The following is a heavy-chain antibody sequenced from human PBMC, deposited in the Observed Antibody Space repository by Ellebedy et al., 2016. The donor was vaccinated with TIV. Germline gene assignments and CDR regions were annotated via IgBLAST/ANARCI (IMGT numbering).Heavy chain of an antibody. V-gene: IGHV1-18*01. Sequence: AASVKVSCKASGYTFTRYAIHWVRQAPGQGLEWMGWISAYNGNTNYAQKLQGRVTMTTDTSTSTAYMELRSLRSDDTAVYYCARKTTGAFDIWGQGTMVTVSS. D-gene: IGHD4-17*01. CDR3: ARKTTGAFDI. CDR1: GYTFTRYA. J-gene: IGHJ3*02. CDR2: ISAYNGNT.